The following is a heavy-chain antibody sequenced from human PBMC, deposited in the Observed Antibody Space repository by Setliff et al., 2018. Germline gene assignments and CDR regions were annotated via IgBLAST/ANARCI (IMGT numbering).Heavy chain of an antibody. D-gene: IGHD1-26*01. Sequence: GESLKISCAASGFTFSSYSMNWVRQAPGKGLEWVSSISSSSSYIYYADSVKGRFTISRDNAKNSLYLQMNSLRAEDTAVYYCARELAGIISGSYYPDAFDIWGQGTMVTVSS. CDR1: GFTFSSYS. J-gene: IGHJ3*02. CDR3: ARELAGIISGSYYPDAFDI. V-gene: IGHV3-21*01. CDR2: ISSSSSYI.